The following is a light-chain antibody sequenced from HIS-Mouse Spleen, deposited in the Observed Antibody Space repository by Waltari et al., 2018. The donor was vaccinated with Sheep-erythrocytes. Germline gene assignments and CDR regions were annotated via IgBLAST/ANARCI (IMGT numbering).Light chain of an antibody. J-gene: IGLJ2*01. CDR1: NLGDKY. Sequence: SSELTQPPSVSVSPGQTAIITCSGDNLGDKYACWYQQKPGQSPVLVIYQDTKRPSGIPERFSGSNSGNTATLTISGTQAMDEADYYCQAWDSSIVVFGGGTKLTVL. CDR2: QDT. V-gene: IGLV3-1*01. CDR3: QAWDSSIVV.